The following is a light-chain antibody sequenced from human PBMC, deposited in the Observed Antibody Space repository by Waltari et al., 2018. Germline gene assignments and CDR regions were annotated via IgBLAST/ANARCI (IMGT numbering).Light chain of an antibody. CDR2: DVS. CDR3: CSHAGTYVV. V-gene: IGLV2-11*01. J-gene: IGLJ2*01. CDR1: SSDVGGYNY. Sequence: QSALTQPRSVSGSPGQSVTISCTGTSSDVGGYNYFSWYQQYPGKAPKLMIYDVSKRPSGVPDRFSGSKSGNTASLTISGLQAEDEADYYCCSHAGTYVVFGGGTKLTVL.